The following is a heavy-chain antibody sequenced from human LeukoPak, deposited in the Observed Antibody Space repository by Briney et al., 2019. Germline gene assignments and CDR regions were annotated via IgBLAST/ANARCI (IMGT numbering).Heavy chain of an antibody. D-gene: IGHD3-16*01. Sequence: SETLSLTCNVSGGSISSDYWTWIRQPPGKGLEWIGEINHSGSTNYNPSLKSRVTISVDTSKNQFSLKLSSVTAADTAVYYCARGRDWGSYPTLDYWGQGTLVTVSS. CDR2: INHSGST. J-gene: IGHJ4*02. CDR3: ARGRDWGSYPTLDY. V-gene: IGHV4-34*01. CDR1: GGSISSDY.